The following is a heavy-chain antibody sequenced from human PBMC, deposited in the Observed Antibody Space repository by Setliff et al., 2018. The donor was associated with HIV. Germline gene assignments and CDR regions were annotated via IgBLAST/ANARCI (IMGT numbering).Heavy chain of an antibody. J-gene: IGHJ4*02. V-gene: IGHV7-4-1*02. D-gene: IGHD3-9*01. CDR1: AFTFNIYA. Sequence: ASVKVSCKASAFTFNIYAIHWVRQAPGQGLEWMGYIDANTGIPTYAQALSGRFVFSLDASVTTAYLQISSLTAEDTAVYYCARDFLGDPDWSLDYWGRGTLVTVSS. CDR3: ARDFLGDPDWSLDY. CDR2: IDANTGIP.